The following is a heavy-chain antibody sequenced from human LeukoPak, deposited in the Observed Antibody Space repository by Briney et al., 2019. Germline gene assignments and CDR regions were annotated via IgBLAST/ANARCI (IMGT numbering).Heavy chain of an antibody. CDR2: ISYSGST. J-gene: IGHJ4*02. CDR1: GSSISTNSYY. CDR3: ATLGVGDTPGDY. D-gene: IGHD1-26*01. V-gene: IGHV4-39*01. Sequence: SETLSLTCTVSGSSISTNSYYWGWIRQPPGKGLEWIGTISYSGSTYHNPSLKSRVTMSVDTSKNQLSLNLSSVTAAHTAVYYCATLGVGDTPGDYWGQGTLVTVSS.